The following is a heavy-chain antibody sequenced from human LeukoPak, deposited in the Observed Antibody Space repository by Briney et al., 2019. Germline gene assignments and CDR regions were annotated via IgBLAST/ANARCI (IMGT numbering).Heavy chain of an antibody. CDR2: ISGSAVIT. V-gene: IGHV3-23*01. Sequence: PGGSLRLSCAASGLTFINFGMTWVRQAPGKWLEWVSAISGSAVITFYADSVKGRFTISRDNSKNTLYLQMNSLRAEDTALYYCAKSRLSGINDAFDIWGQGTMVTVSS. J-gene: IGHJ3*02. CDR3: AKSRLSGINDAFDI. D-gene: IGHD3-3*01. CDR1: GLTFINFG.